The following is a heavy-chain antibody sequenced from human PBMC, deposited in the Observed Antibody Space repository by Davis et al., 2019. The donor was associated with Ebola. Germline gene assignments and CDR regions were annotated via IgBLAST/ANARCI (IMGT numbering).Heavy chain of an antibody. CDR1: GFTFSSYA. D-gene: IGHD4-17*01. Sequence: GGSLRLSCAASGFTFSSYAMHWVRQAPGKGLEWVAVISYDGSNKYYADSVKGRFTISRDNSKNTLYLQMNSLRAEDTAVYSCARDFGDFGSYFDYWGQGTRVTVSS. J-gene: IGHJ4*02. CDR2: ISYDGSNK. V-gene: IGHV3-30*14. CDR3: ARDFGDFGSYFDY.